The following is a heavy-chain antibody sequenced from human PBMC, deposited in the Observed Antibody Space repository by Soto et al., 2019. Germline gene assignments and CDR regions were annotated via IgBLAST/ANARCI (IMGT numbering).Heavy chain of an antibody. J-gene: IGHJ3*02. D-gene: IGHD6-13*01. CDR2: INSDGSST. CDR1: GFTFSSYW. V-gene: IGHV3-74*01. Sequence: GGSLRLSCAASGFTFSSYWMHWVRQAPGKGLVWVSRINSDGSSTSYADSVKGRFTISRDNAKNTLYLQMNSLRAEDTAVYYCAREAAAGIYAFDILGQGTMVTVSS. CDR3: AREAAAGIYAFDI.